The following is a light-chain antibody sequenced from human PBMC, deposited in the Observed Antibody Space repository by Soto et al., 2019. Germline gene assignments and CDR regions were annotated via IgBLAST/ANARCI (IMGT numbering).Light chain of an antibody. CDR1: QGVSKY. CDR2: STS. CDR3: QQSYSSPWT. J-gene: IGKJ1*01. V-gene: IGKV1-39*01. Sequence: DIQLTQSPSSLSASVGDRVTITCRGSQGVSKYLNWYQQKPGSAPMLLIYSTSNLQHVVPSRFSGNGSGPNFTLTIASLQPEDLGTYYCQQSYSSPWTFGQGTKVDIK.